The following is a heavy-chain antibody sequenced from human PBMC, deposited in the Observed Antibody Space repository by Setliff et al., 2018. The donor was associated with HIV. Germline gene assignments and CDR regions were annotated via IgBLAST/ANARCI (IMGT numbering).Heavy chain of an antibody. V-gene: IGHV4-39*07. CDR1: GGSISTSSYY. Sequence: SETLSLTCTVSGGSISTSSYYWGWIRQPPGKGLEWIGSIYYSGNTYCKPSLKSRVTISVDTSKNQFSLRLSSVTAADTAVYYCARGDYYGSGSYDYWGQGTLVTVSS. CDR3: ARGDYYGSGSYDY. CDR2: IYYSGNT. D-gene: IGHD3-10*01. J-gene: IGHJ4*02.